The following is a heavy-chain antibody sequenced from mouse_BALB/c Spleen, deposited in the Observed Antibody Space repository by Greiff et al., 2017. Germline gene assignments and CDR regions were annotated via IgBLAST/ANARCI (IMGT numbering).Heavy chain of an antibody. CDR3: ARRGYYGSSYPYWYFDV. CDR1: GYSFTDYN. J-gene: IGHJ1*01. D-gene: IGHD1-1*01. Sequence: SGPELVKPGASVKVSCKASGYSFTDYNMYWVKQSHGKSLEWIGYIDPYNGGTSYNQKFKGKATLTVDKSSSTAFMHLNSLTSEDSAVYYCARRGYYGSSYPYWYFDVWGAGTTVTVSS. V-gene: IGHV1S135*01. CDR2: IDPYNGGT.